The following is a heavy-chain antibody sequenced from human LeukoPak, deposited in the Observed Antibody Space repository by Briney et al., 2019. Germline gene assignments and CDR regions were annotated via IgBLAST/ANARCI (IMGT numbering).Heavy chain of an antibody. Sequence: SETLSLTCAVYGGSFSGYYWSWIRQPPGRGLEWIGEINHSGSTNYNPSLKSRVTISVDTSKNQFSLKLSSVTAADTAVYYCARGIYSSSWAFDYWGQGTLVTVSS. CDR3: ARGIYSSSWAFDY. D-gene: IGHD6-13*01. CDR2: INHSGST. V-gene: IGHV4-34*01. CDR1: GGSFSGYY. J-gene: IGHJ4*02.